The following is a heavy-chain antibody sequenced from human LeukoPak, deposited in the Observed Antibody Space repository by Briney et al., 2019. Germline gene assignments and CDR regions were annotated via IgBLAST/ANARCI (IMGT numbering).Heavy chain of an antibody. CDR2: IIPILGIA. Sequence: SVKVSCKASGGTFSSYAISWVRQAPGQGLEWMGRIIPILGIANYAQKFQGRVSIAADKSTSTAYMELSSLRSEDTAVYYCARAYYDILTGYSYYFDYWGQGTLVTVSS. J-gene: IGHJ4*02. V-gene: IGHV1-69*04. CDR3: ARAYYDILTGYSYYFDY. D-gene: IGHD3-9*01. CDR1: GGTFSSYA.